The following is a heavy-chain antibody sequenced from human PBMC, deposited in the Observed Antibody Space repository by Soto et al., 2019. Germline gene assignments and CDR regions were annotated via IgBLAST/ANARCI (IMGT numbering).Heavy chain of an antibody. CDR3: ARDSSGCIYPSD. D-gene: IGHD2-8*01. J-gene: IGHJ4*02. CDR2: IVPLFGTP. Sequence: QVHLVQSGAEVKRPGSSVKVSCKSSGGTFSNYAFSWVRQAPGQGLEWMGTIVPLFGTPKYAQRFQGRVTITADKSTNTAYMELTSLRSEDTAVYYCARDSSGCIYPSDWGQGTLLTVSS. V-gene: IGHV1-69*06. CDR1: GGTFSNYA.